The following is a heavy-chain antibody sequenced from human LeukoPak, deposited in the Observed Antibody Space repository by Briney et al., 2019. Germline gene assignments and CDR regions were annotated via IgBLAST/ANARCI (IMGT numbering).Heavy chain of an antibody. CDR3: ARRDSSGWYYFDS. CDR2: IYPGDSDT. Sequence: GESLKISCKGSGYSFSSYWIGWVRQMPGKGLEWMGIIYPGDSDTRYSPSFRGQVTTSADKSITTAYLQWSSLKASDTAMYYCARRDSSGWYYFDSWGQGTLVTVSS. CDR1: GYSFSSYW. D-gene: IGHD6-19*01. J-gene: IGHJ4*02. V-gene: IGHV5-51*01.